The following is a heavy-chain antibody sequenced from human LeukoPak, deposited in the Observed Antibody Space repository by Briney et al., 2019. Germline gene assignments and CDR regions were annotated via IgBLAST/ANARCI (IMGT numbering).Heavy chain of an antibody. D-gene: IGHD2-15*01. CDR3: ARVVAAYDGRSFDY. J-gene: IGHJ4*02. CDR1: GYTFPSYD. Sequence: GASVKVSCKASGYTFPSYDINWVRQATGQGLEWMGWMNPDRGNTGYAQKFQGRVTMTRNTSISTAYMELSSLRSEDTAVYYCARVVAAYDGRSFDYWGQGTLVTVSS. V-gene: IGHV1-8*01. CDR2: MNPDRGNT.